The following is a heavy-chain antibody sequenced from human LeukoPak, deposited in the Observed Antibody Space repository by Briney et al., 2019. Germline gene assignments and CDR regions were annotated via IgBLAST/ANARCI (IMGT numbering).Heavy chain of an antibody. D-gene: IGHD5-24*01. CDR1: GGTFSSDA. CDR2: IIPILGIA. CDR3: ARCLPPRDGYNRGDAFDI. Sequence: WASLKVSCKPSGGTFSSDAIIWVRQTPGQGLEWMGRIIPILGIANYAQKFLGRVTITADKSTGTAYMELSSLRSEDTAVYYCARCLPPRDGYNRGDAFDIWGQGTMVTVSS. J-gene: IGHJ3*02. V-gene: IGHV1-69*04.